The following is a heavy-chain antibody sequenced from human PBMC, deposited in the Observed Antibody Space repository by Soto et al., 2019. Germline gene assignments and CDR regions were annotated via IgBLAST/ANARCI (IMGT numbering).Heavy chain of an antibody. CDR3: AKGGLSVAPG. D-gene: IGHD2-15*01. Sequence: TAGSRRLSCGAYGLTSGIYAISWVRQAPGKGLEWVSAIGGSVGSTYYADSVKGRFTISRDNSKNALYLQMNSLRADDTAVYYCAKGGLSVAPGRGQGTMVTVSS. V-gene: IGHV3-23*01. CDR1: GLTSGIYA. J-gene: IGHJ4*02. CDR2: IGGSVGST.